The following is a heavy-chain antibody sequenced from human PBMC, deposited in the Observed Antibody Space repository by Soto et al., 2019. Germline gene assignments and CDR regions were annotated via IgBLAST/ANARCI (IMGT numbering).Heavy chain of an antibody. CDR2: IWYDGSNK. D-gene: IGHD2-15*01. CDR1: GLTFSSYG. Sequence: PGGSLRLSCAASGLTFSSYGMHWVRQAPGKGLEWVAVIWYDGSNKYYADSVKGRFTISRDNSKNTLYLQMNSLRAEDTAVYYCAISLTPPAAFDIRGQGTMVTVSS. J-gene: IGHJ3*02. V-gene: IGHV3-33*01. CDR3: AISLTPPAAFDI.